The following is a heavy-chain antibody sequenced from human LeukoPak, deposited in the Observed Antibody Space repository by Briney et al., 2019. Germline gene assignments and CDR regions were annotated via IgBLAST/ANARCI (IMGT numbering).Heavy chain of an antibody. Sequence: GRSLRLSCTTSGFAFYDFAMSWVRQPAGKGLERVGFIRRRAYGGAAEYAASVKGRFIISRDDSKGIAYLQMNSLKTEDTAVYYCSRNGLVDFDYWGQGSRVIVSP. CDR1: GFAFYDFA. V-gene: IGHV3-49*04. CDR3: SRNGLVDFDY. CDR2: IRRRAYGGAA. J-gene: IGHJ4*02.